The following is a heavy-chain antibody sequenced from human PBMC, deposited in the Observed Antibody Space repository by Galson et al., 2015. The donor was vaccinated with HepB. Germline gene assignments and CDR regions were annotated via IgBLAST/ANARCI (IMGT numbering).Heavy chain of an antibody. CDR1: GFTFSDFY. D-gene: IGHD4-17*01. CDR2: ISNSGSTI. J-gene: IGHJ6*03. Sequence: SLRLSCAASGFTFSDFYMRWIRQAPGKGLEWVSYISNSGSTIYYAASVKGRFTISRDNAKNSLYLQMNSLRAEDTAVYYCARGAITVTSEGYYYFYYMDVWGKGTTVTVSS. CDR3: ARGAITVTSEGYYYFYYMDV. V-gene: IGHV3-11*01.